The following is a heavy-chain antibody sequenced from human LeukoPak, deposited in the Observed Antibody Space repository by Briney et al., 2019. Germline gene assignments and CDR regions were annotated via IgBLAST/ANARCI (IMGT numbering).Heavy chain of an antibody. D-gene: IGHD5-24*01. Sequence: PSETLSLTSTVPSGVISSYYWSWIRQPPGKGLEWIGYIYYSGSTNYNPSLKSRVTISVDTSKNQFSLKLSSVTAADTAVYYCARRRDGYEALDYWGQGTLVTVSS. J-gene: IGHJ4*02. CDR1: SGVISSYY. V-gene: IGHV4-59*01. CDR2: IYYSGST. CDR3: ARRRDGYEALDY.